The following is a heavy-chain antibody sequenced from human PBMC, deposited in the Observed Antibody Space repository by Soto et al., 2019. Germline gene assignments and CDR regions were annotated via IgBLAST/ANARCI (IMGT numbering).Heavy chain of an antibody. J-gene: IGHJ4*02. D-gene: IGHD2-8*01. V-gene: IGHV1-69*13. CDR3: ARDGAGYCTPTTCYTPFDY. CDR1: GASFNSFA. CDR2: IISIPGPA. Sequence: SVKVSCKASGASFNSFAISWVRQAPGQGLEWMGGIISIPGPATYALKFQGRVTITADESTTAAYMELSNLRSEDTAVYYCARDGAGYCTPTTCYTPFDYWGQGTLVTVSS.